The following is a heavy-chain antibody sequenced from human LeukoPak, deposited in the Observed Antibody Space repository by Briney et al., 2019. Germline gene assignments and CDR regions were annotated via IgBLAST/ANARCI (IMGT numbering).Heavy chain of an antibody. CDR3: ARVRDGYNYVGYFDY. D-gene: IGHD5-24*01. CDR1: GYTFTGYY. Sequence: GASVKVSCKASGYTFTGYYMHWVRQAPGQGLEWMGWINPNSGGTNYAQKFQGRVTMTRDTSISTAYMELSRLRSDDTAVYYCARVRDGYNYVGYFDYWGQGTLVTVSS. CDR2: INPNSGGT. V-gene: IGHV1-2*02. J-gene: IGHJ4*02.